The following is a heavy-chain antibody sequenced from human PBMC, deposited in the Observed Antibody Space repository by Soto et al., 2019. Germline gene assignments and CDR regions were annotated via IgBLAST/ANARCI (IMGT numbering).Heavy chain of an antibody. D-gene: IGHD6-13*01. Sequence: QVQLVESGGGVVQPGRSLRLSCAASGFTFSSYGMHWVRQAPGKGLEWVAVIWYDGSNKYYADSVKGRFTISRDNSKNPLYLQMNSLRAEDTAVYYCARDPGIAAAGRTSDFYYGMDVWGQGTTVTVSS. J-gene: IGHJ6*02. CDR2: IWYDGSNK. CDR3: ARDPGIAAAGRTSDFYYGMDV. CDR1: GFTFSSYG. V-gene: IGHV3-33*01.